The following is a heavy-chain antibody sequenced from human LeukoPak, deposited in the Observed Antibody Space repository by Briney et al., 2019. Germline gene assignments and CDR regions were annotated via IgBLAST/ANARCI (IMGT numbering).Heavy chain of an antibody. CDR3: ARGHGDYLGGDFDY. CDR2: MNRNSGNT. Sequence: ASVKVSCTASGYTFTSYDINWVRQATGQGLEWMGWMNRNSGNTGYAQKFQGRVTMTRNTSISTAYMELSSLRSEDTAVYYCARGHGDYLGGDFDYWGQGTLVTVSS. J-gene: IGHJ4*02. V-gene: IGHV1-8*01. CDR1: GYTFTSYD. D-gene: IGHD4-17*01.